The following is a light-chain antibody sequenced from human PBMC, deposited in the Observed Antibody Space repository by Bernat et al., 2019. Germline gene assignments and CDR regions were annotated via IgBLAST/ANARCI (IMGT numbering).Light chain of an antibody. V-gene: IGLV3-19*01. CDR3: TSRDSSGRHYV. J-gene: IGLJ1*01. CDR2: GKN. Sequence: SSELTQDPAVSVALGQTVRITCQGDSLRSYYASWYQQKSGQAPVLVIYGKNNRPSGIPDRFSVSSSGNTASLTITGTQAEDESDYYCTSRDSSGRHYVFGTGTKVTVL. CDR1: SLRSYY.